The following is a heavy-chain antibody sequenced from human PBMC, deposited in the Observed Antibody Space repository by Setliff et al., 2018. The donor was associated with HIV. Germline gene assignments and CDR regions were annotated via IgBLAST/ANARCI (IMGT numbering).Heavy chain of an antibody. CDR1: GGSLSIGGYY. CDR3: ARGGGSRAATSSYYYMDV. D-gene: IGHD2-15*01. V-gene: IGHV4-31*03. CDR2: IYHNGST. J-gene: IGHJ6*03. Sequence: SETLSLTCTVSGGSLSIGGYYWGWIRQHPGKGLEWIGYIYHNGSTYYNPSLKSRVIISVDTSKNQFSLKLSSVTAADTAVYYCARGGGSRAATSSYYYMDVWGKGTTVTV.